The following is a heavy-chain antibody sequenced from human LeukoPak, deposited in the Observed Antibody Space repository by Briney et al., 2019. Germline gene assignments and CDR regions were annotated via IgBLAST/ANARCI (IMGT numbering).Heavy chain of an antibody. V-gene: IGHV3-30*03. J-gene: IGHJ4*02. CDR2: ISYDGSNK. CDR3: AREEAKYYYDSSGFLDY. D-gene: IGHD3-22*01. CDR1: GFTFSSYG. Sequence: PGRSLRLSCAASGFTFSSYGMHWVRQAPGKGLEWVAVISYDGSNKYYADSVKGRFTISRDNSKNTLYLQMNSLRAEDTAVYYCAREEAKYYYDSSGFLDYLGQGTLVTVSS.